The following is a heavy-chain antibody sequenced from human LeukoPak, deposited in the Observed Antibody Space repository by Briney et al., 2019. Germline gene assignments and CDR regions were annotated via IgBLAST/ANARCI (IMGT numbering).Heavy chain of an antibody. V-gene: IGHV3-30*02. Sequence: GGSLRLSCAASGFTFSSYGMHWVRQAPGKGLEWVAFIRYDGSNKYYADSVKGRFTISRDNSKNTLYLQMNSLRAGDTAVYYCAKEPPSIAAAGYYFDYWGQGTLVTASS. CDR1: GFTFSSYG. J-gene: IGHJ4*02. CDR2: IRYDGSNK. D-gene: IGHD6-13*01. CDR3: AKEPPSIAAAGYYFDY.